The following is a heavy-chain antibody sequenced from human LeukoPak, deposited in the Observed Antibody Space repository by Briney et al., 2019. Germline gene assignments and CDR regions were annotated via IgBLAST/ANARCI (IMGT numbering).Heavy chain of an antibody. J-gene: IGHJ4*02. D-gene: IGHD3-10*01. CDR1: GDSISGPY. Sequence: PSETLSLTCNVSGDSISGPYWNWIRQSPGRGLEWIGYTHYTGETNYKPSLKSRLTMSVDTSNNQVYLRLSSVTAADTAVYYCGRNLGSGSDHWGQRTLVTVSS. CDR2: THYTGET. V-gene: IGHV4-59*11. CDR3: GRNLGSGSDH.